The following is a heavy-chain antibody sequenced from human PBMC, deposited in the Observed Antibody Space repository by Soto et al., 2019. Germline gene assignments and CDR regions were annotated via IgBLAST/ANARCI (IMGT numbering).Heavy chain of an antibody. J-gene: IGHJ2*01. CDR1: GFTFGGYA. V-gene: IGHV3-23*01. CDR2: ISGGGDTT. Sequence: EVQLLESGGGLLQPGGSLRLSCAASGFTFGGYAMNWVRQAPGKGLEWVSGISGGGDTTFYTDSVKGRFTISRDNSGNTLYLQMNSLRAEDTAVYFRGRKSQGSVTVTGNWYFDLWGRGTLVTVSS. CDR3: GRKSQGSVTVTGNWYFDL. D-gene: IGHD4-17*01.